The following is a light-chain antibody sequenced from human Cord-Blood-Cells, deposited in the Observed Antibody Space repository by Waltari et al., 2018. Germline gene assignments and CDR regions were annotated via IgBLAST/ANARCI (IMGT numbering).Light chain of an antibody. V-gene: IGKV3-15*01. J-gene: IGKJ2*01. Sequence: EIVMTQSPATLSVSPGERATLSCRASQSVSSNLAWYQQKPGQAPRLLIYGASTRATGIPARLSGSGSGTEFTLTISSLQSEDFAVYYCQQYNNWGYTFGQGTKLEIK. CDR3: QQYNNWGYT. CDR2: GAS. CDR1: QSVSSN.